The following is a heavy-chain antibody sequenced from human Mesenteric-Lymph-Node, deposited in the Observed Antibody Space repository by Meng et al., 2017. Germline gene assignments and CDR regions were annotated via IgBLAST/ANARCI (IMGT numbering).Heavy chain of an antibody. V-gene: IGHV1-2*02. D-gene: IGHD3-10*01. CDR2: INPNSGGT. CDR3: ARDLTSGSGSGSPTP. J-gene: IGHJ5*02. Sequence: SVKVSCKASGYTFTGYYMHWVRQAPGQGLEWMGWINPNSGGTNYAQKFQGRVTMTRDTSISTAYMELSRLRSDDTAVYYCARDLTSGSGSGSPTPWGQGTLVTVSS. CDR1: GYTFTGYY.